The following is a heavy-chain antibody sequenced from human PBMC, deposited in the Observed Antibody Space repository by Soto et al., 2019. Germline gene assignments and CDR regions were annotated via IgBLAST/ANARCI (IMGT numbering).Heavy chain of an antibody. CDR3: ARSEADSDYYYYGLEV. V-gene: IGHV6-1*01. Sequence: SQTLSLTCVISVYSVSSSSVAWNWVMQSPSRGLEWLGRTYYRSRWYSDFAVSVRGRIVINADTSKNQFSLQLNSVTPEDTAVYFCARSEADSDYYYYGLEVWGQGTLVNVSS. CDR1: VYSVSSSSVA. CDR2: TYYRSRWYS. J-gene: IGHJ6*01. D-gene: IGHD2-21*01.